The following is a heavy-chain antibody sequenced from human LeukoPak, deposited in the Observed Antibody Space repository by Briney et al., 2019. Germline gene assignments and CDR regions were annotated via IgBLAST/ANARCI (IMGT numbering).Heavy chain of an antibody. CDR3: ARDLSRYDFWSGYYGIYFDY. V-gene: IGHV1-2*02. Sequence: ASVKVSCKASGYTFTGYYIHWVRRAPGQGLEWMGWINPNSGGTNDAQKFQGRVTMTTDTSISTAYMELRSLRSDDTAVYYCARDLSRYDFWSGYYGIYFDYWGQGTLVTVSS. CDR2: INPNSGGT. J-gene: IGHJ4*02. CDR1: GYTFTGYY. D-gene: IGHD3-3*01.